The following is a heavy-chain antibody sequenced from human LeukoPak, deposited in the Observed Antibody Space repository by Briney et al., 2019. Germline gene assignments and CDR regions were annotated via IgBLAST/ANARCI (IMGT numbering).Heavy chain of an antibody. J-gene: IGHJ4*02. CDR2: IKSKTDGGTT. Sequence: PGGSLRLSCAASGFTFSNTWMSWVRQAPGKGLEWVGRIKSKTDGGTTDYAAPVKGRFTISRDDSENTLYLQMNSLKSEDTAVYYCTTELRWDLLSWHYWGQGTLVTVSS. D-gene: IGHD1-26*01. CDR3: TTELRWDLLSWHY. CDR1: GFTFSNTW. V-gene: IGHV3-15*01.